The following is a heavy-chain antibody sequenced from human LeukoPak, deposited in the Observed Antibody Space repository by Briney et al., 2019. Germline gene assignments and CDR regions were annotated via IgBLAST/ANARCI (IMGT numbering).Heavy chain of an antibody. V-gene: IGHV4-34*01. CDR2: INHSGST. CDR1: GGSFSAYY. CDR3: ARVGWYDHYFDY. Sequence: SETLSLTCAVYGGSFSAYYWSWIRQPPGKGLECIGEINHSGSTNYNPPLKSRFPISVETSKKQFSLKVSSVTAADTAVYYCARVGWYDHYFDYWGQGTLVTVSS. J-gene: IGHJ4*02. D-gene: IGHD6-19*01.